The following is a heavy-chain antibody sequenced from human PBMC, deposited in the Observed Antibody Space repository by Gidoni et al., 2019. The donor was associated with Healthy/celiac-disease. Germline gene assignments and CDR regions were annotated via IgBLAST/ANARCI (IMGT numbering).Heavy chain of an antibody. V-gene: IGHV1-8*01. D-gene: IGHD2-2*02. CDR3: ARGTKLYCSSTSCYTDY. Sequence: QVQLVQSGAEVKKPGASVTVSCKASGYTFTSYDINWVRQATGQGLEWMGWMNPNSGNTGYAQKFQGRVTMTRNTSISTAYMELSSLRSEDTAVYYCARGTKLYCSSTSCYTDYWGQGTLVTVSS. J-gene: IGHJ4*02. CDR1: GYTFTSYD. CDR2: MNPNSGNT.